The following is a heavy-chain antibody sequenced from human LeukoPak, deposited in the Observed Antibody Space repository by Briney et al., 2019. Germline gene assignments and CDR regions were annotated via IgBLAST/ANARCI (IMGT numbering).Heavy chain of an antibody. CDR1: GGSFSGYY. CDR3: ARSARSYDFWSGYGHYSGMDV. J-gene: IGHJ6*02. D-gene: IGHD3-3*01. Sequence: SETLSLTCAVYGGSFSGYYWSGIRQPPGKGLEWIGEINHSGSTNYNPSLKSRVTISVDTSKNQFSLKLSSVTAADTAVYYCARSARSYDFWSGYGHYSGMDVWGQGTTVTVSS. CDR2: INHSGST. V-gene: IGHV4-34*01.